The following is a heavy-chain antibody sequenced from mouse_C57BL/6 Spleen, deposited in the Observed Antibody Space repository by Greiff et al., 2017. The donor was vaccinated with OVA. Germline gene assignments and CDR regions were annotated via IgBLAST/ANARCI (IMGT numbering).Heavy chain of an antibody. D-gene: IGHD1-1*01. V-gene: IGHV5-4*03. CDR3: ARLRAY. Sequence: DVKLVESGGGLVKPGGSLKLSCAASGFTFSSYAMSWVRQTPEKRLEWVATISDGGSYTYYPDNVKGRFTISRDNAKNNLYLQMSHLKSEDTAMYYCARLRAYWGQGTLVTVSA. CDR1: GFTFSSYA. J-gene: IGHJ3*01. CDR2: ISDGGSYT.